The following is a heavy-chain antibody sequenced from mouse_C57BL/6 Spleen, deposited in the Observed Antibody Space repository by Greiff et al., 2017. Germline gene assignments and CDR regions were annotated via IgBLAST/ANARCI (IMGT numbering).Heavy chain of an antibody. CDR3: ARLGFAY. Sequence: EVQGVESGGGLVKPGGSLKLSCAASGFTFSDYGMHWVRQAPGKGLAWVAYISGASSPIYYADTVKGRYTISRDNAKNTLFLQMTSLRSEDTTMYYCARLGFAYWGQGTLVTVSA. CDR2: ISGASSPI. J-gene: IGHJ3*01. CDR1: GFTFSDYG. V-gene: IGHV5-17*01.